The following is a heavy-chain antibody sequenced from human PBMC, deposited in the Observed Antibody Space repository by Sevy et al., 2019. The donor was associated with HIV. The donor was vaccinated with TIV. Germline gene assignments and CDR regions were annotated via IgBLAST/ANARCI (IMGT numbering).Heavy chain of an antibody. CDR3: ARLSPFYHYIDV. V-gene: IGHV4-39*01. Sequence: SETLSLTCGVSGGSISSISNYWGWIRQPPGRELEWIGSLYYEGTTYYNPSLQSRVRISGNTSKNLFSLDSTSVTAGDTAVYCCARLSPFYHYIDVWGKGTTVTVSS. CDR2: LYYEGTT. J-gene: IGHJ6*03. CDR1: GGSISSISNY.